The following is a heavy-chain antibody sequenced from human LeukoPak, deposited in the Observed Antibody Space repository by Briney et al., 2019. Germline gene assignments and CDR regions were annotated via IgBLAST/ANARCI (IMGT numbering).Heavy chain of an antibody. CDR2: VNHSGST. J-gene: IGHJ5*02. Sequence: SETLSLTCTVSGGSISSHYWSWIRQPPGKGLEWIGEVNHSGSTNYNPSLKSRVTISVDTSKNQFSLKLSSVTAADTAVYYCARGPRGWFDPWGQGTLVTVSS. V-gene: IGHV4-34*01. CDR1: GGSISSHY. CDR3: ARGPRGWFDP.